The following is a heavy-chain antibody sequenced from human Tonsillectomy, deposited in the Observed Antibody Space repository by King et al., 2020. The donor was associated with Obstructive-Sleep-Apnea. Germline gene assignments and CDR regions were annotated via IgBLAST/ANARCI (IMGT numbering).Heavy chain of an antibody. J-gene: IGHJ4*02. Sequence: QLVQSGAEVKKPGASVKVSCKASGYTFTDYYLHWVRQAPGQGLEWMGWINPNSGGTHYAQKFQGRVTMTRDTSISTVYIDLGRLRSDDTAVYYCAREYTSPWRXEGLXYWGQGTXVTVSS. CDR1: GYTFTDYY. CDR2: INPNSGGT. V-gene: IGHV1-2*02. CDR3: AREYTSPWRXEGLXY. D-gene: IGHD2-2*01.